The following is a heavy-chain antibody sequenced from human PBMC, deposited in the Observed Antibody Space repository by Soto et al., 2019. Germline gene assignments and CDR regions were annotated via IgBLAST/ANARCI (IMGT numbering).Heavy chain of an antibody. CDR3: ARHLRNHYSGYAFYGMDV. J-gene: IGHJ6*02. V-gene: IGHV3-13*01. CDR2: IGTAGDT. D-gene: IGHD5-12*01. CDR1: GVTFSSYD. Sequence: SGGSLRLSCAASGVTFSSYDMHLVRQATGKGLEWVSAIGTAGDTYYPGSVKGRFTISRENAKNSLYLQMNSLRAEDTAVYYCARHLRNHYSGYAFYGMDVWGQGTTVTVSS.